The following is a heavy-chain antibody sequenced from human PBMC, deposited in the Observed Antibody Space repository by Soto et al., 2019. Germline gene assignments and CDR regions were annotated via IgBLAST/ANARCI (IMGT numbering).Heavy chain of an antibody. Sequence: PGGSLRLSCAASGFTFSDYWIHWVRQAPGRGLVWVSRVQGNGIGTYYAASVEGRFTISRDNAKNTVYLQMNGLRSDDTALYYCALPYAGDPAGFDYWGQGTLVTVSS. V-gene: IGHV3-74*01. CDR1: GFTFSDYW. CDR2: VQGNGIGT. CDR3: ALPYAGDPAGFDY. J-gene: IGHJ4*02. D-gene: IGHD2-21*02.